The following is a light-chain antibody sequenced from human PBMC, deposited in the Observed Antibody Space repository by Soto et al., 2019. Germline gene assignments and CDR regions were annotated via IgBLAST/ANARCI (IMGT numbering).Light chain of an antibody. CDR1: SSNIGAGYD. CDR3: QSYDSSLSGPNWV. Sequence: QSVLTQPPSVSGAPGQRVTISCTGSSSNIGAGYDVHWYQQLPGTAPKLLIYGNSNQPSGVPDRFSGSKSGTSASLAITGLQAEDEADYYCQSYDSSLSGPNWVFGGGTKLTVL. J-gene: IGLJ3*02. CDR2: GNS. V-gene: IGLV1-40*01.